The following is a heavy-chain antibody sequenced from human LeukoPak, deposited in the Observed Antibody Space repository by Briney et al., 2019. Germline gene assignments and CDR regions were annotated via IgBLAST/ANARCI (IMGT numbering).Heavy chain of an antibody. CDR3: ARVNPRSSGSYYFYAFDI. Sequence: SETLSLTCTVSGGSISSSSYYWGWIRQPPGKGLEWIGSIYYSGSTYYNPSLKSRVTISVDTSKNQFSLKLSSVTAADTAVYYCARVNPRSSGSYYFYAFDIWGQGTMVTVSS. J-gene: IGHJ3*02. CDR2: IYYSGST. CDR1: GGSISSSSYY. D-gene: IGHD1-26*01. V-gene: IGHV4-39*07.